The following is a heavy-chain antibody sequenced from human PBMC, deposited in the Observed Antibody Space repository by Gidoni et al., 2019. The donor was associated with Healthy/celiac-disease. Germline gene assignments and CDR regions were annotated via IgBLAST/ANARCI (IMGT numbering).Heavy chain of an antibody. Sequence: WMRQATGQGPEWMGWRNPNSGNTGYAQKFQGRITMTRNTSISTAYMELSSLRSEGTGVYYGAREGKGYDWFDHWGQGTLVTVSS. CDR3: AREGKGYDWFDH. D-gene: IGHD1-1*01. CDR2: RNPNSGNT. V-gene: IGHV1-8*01. J-gene: IGHJ5*02.